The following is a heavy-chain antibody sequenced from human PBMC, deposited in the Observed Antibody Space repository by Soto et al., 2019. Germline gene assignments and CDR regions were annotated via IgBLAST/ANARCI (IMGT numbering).Heavy chain of an antibody. CDR2: INPNSGGT. CDR1: GYTFTGYY. D-gene: IGHD3-16*01. J-gene: IGHJ6*03. CDR3: ARGHYDYIWGRKYYYYYYMDV. V-gene: IGHV1-2*04. Sequence: ASVKVSCKASGYTFTGYYMHWVRQAPGQGLEWMGWINPNSGGTNYAQKFQGWVTMTRDTSISTAYMELSRLRSDDTAVYYCARGHYDYIWGRKYYYYYYMDVWGKGTTVTVSS.